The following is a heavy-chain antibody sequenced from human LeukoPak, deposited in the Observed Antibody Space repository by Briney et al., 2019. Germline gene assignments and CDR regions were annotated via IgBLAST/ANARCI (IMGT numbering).Heavy chain of an antibody. D-gene: IGHD3-3*01. CDR3: AREALEWSPPDI. Sequence: GGSLRLSCAASGFTFSSYSMNWVRQAPGKGLEWVSYISSSSNTIHYAESVKGRFTISRDNSKNTLYLQMNNMRTEDTAVYYCAREALEWSPPDIWGQGTTVTVSS. CDR1: GFTFSSYS. V-gene: IGHV3-48*01. J-gene: IGHJ3*02. CDR2: ISSSSNTI.